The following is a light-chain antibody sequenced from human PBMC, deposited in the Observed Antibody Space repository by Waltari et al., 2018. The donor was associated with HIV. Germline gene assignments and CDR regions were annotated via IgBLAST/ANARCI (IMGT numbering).Light chain of an antibody. CDR2: EVN. V-gene: IGLV2-18*02. CDR1: SSDVGSFNR. CDR3: SSYTTSSTVL. Sequence: ALTQPPSVSGSPGQSVTISCSGTSSDVGSFNRVSWYQQPPGTAPKLMIYEVNNRPSGVPDRFSGSKSGNTASLTISGLQPEDEADYYCSSYTTSSTVLFGGGTKLTVL. J-gene: IGLJ2*01.